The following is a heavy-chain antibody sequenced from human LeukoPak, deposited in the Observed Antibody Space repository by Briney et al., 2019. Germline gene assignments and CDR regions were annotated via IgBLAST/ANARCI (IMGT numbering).Heavy chain of an antibody. CDR1: GFTFSSYS. Sequence: GGSLRLSCAAPGFTFSSYSMNWVRQAPGKGLEWVSYISSSSSTIYYADSVKGRFTISRDNAKNSLYLQMNSLRAEDAAVYYCARGGTTAIISGIDYWGQGTLVTVSS. CDR3: ARGGTTAIISGIDY. D-gene: IGHD4-11*01. CDR2: ISSSSSTI. V-gene: IGHV3-48*01. J-gene: IGHJ4*02.